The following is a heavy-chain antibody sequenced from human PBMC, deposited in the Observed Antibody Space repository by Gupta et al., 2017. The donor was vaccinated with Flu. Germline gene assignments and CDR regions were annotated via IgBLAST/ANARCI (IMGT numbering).Heavy chain of an antibody. Sequence: QVQLQESGPGLVKPSETLSLTCTVSGGSISSYYWSWIRQPPGKGLEWIGYIYYSGSTNYNPSLKSRVTISVDTSKNQFSLKLSSVTAADTAVYYCARHLGGDGDGDGWFDPWGQGTLVTVSS. CDR1: GGSISSYY. V-gene: IGHV4-59*08. CDR3: ARHLGGDGDGDGWFDP. D-gene: IGHD3-16*01. CDR2: IYYSGST. J-gene: IGHJ5*02.